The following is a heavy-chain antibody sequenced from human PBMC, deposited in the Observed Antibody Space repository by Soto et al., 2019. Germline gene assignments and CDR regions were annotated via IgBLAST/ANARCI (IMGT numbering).Heavy chain of an antibody. CDR1: GGSISSGGYS. Sequence: SETLSLTCAVSGGSISSGGYSWSWTRQPPGKGLEWIGYIFHIGSTYYNPSLKSRVTISINKSDNHFSLKLSSVTAADTAIYYCARRRGGDFDYWGRGILVTVS. J-gene: IGHJ4*02. CDR3: ARRRGGDFDY. CDR2: IFHIGST. D-gene: IGHD6-25*01. V-gene: IGHV4-30-2*01.